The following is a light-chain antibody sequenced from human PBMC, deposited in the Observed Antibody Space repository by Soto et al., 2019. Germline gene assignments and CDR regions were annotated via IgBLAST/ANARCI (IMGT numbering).Light chain of an antibody. CDR3: CSYAGSPRYV. V-gene: IGLV2-11*01. Sequence: QSALTQPRSVSGSPGQSVTISCTGTSSDVGGYNYVSWYQQHPGKAPKVMIYDVSERPSGVPDRFSGSKSGNTASLTISGLQAEDEADYYFCSYAGSPRYVLGTGPKRTVL. CDR1: SSDVGGYNY. CDR2: DVS. J-gene: IGLJ1*01.